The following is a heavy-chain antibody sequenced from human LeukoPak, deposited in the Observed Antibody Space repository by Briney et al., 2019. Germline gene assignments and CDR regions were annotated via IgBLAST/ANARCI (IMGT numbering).Heavy chain of an antibody. CDR2: ISYDGSNK. J-gene: IGHJ4*02. V-gene: IGHV3-30*03. CDR1: GFTFSSYG. CDR3: ARGGEDIVVVPAAPFDY. Sequence: GGSLRLSCAASGFTFSSYGMHWVRQAPGKGLEWEAVISYDGSNKYYADSVKGRFTISRDNSKNTLYLQMNSLRAEDTAVYYCARGGEDIVVVPAAPFDYWGQGTLVTVSS. D-gene: IGHD2-2*01.